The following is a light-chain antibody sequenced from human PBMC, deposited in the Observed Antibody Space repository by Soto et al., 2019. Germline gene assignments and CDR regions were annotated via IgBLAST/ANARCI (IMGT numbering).Light chain of an antibody. J-gene: IGKJ2*01. CDR3: QQYNNWPPYT. CDR1: QSVSSN. CDR2: GAS. Sequence: EIVMTQSPATLSVSPGERATLSCRASQSVSSNLAWYQQKPGQAPRLPIYGASTRATGIPARFSGSGSGTEFTLTISSLQSEDFALYFCQQYNNWPPYTFGQGTKVDIK. V-gene: IGKV3D-15*01.